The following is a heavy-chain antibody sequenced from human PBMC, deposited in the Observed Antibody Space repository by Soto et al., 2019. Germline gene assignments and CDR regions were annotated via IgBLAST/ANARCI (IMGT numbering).Heavy chain of an antibody. J-gene: IGHJ5*02. Sequence: TLSLTCTVSGGSISSGGYYWSWIRQHPGKGLEWIGYIYYSGRTYYNPSLHSRVSIAVDTTENQFSLKLTSVTAADTSVYYCARGSFSSSSSWFDPWGRGTLVTVSS. V-gene: IGHV4-31*03. CDR2: IYYSGRT. D-gene: IGHD6-6*01. CDR3: ARGSFSSSSSWFDP. CDR1: GGSISSGGYY.